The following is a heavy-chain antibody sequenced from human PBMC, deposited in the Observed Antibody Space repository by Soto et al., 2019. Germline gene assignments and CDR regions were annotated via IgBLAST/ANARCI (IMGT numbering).Heavy chain of an antibody. V-gene: IGHV3-21*01. D-gene: IGHD4-17*01. J-gene: IGHJ5*02. CDR3: ARDASGTMTMVTTRPDL. CDR1: GFTLSTYS. Sequence: EVQLVESGGGLVKPGESLILSCAASGFTLSTYSMNWVRQAPGKGLEWVSSISSSSSHIYYADSVKGRFTISRDNAKNSLSLQMNSLRAEDTAVYYCARDASGTMTMVTTRPDLWGQGTLVTASS. CDR2: ISSSSSHI.